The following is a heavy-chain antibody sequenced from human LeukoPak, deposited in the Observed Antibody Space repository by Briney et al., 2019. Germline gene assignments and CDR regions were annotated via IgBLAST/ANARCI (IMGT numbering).Heavy chain of an antibody. Sequence: HPGGSLRLSCAASGFTFSSYGMNWVRQAPGKGLEWVSYISSSDSTIYYADSVKGRFTISRDNAKNSLYLQMNSLRAGDTAVYYCARTIEMATISYFDYWGQGTLVTVSS. J-gene: IGHJ4*02. V-gene: IGHV3-48*04. CDR3: ARTIEMATISYFDY. D-gene: IGHD5-24*01. CDR1: GFTFSSYG. CDR2: ISSSDSTI.